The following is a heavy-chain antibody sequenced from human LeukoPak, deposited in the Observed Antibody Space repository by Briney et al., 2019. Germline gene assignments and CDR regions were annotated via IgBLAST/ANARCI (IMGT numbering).Heavy chain of an antibody. CDR1: GYSISNGYY. CDR2: LYHSDSA. J-gene: IGHJ6*03. Sequence: KSSETLSLTCAVSGYSISNGYYWVWIRQPPGRGLEWIGSLYHSDSAYYNTSLRSRVSMSVDTSKNQFSLTLSFVTAADTAVYYCARQHDSYCYYYIDVWGSGTTVTVSS. CDR3: ARQHDSYCYYYIDV. V-gene: IGHV4-38-2*01.